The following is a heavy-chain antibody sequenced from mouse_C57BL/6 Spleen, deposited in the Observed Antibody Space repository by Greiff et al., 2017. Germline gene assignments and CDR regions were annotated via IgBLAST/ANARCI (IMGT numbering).Heavy chain of an antibody. Sequence: QVQLQQSGPELVKPGASVKISCKASGYAFSSSWMNWVKQRPGKGLEWIGRIYPGDGDTNYNGKFKGKATLTADKSSSTAYMQLSSLTSEDSAVYFCARIYYDYDVSFDYGGQGTTLTVSS. CDR3: ARIYYDYDVSFDY. V-gene: IGHV1-82*01. CDR1: GYAFSSSW. D-gene: IGHD2-4*01. CDR2: IYPGDGDT. J-gene: IGHJ2*01.